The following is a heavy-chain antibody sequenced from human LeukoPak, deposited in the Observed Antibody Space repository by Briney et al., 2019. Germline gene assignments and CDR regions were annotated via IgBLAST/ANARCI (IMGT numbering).Heavy chain of an antibody. J-gene: IGHJ4*02. Sequence: GGSLRLSCAASGFTFSTYAMSWVRQAPGKGLEWVSAISDSGGSTYYADSVKGRFTISRDNSKNTLYLQMNSLRAEDTAVYYCAKVGIIAVAGTILDFWGQGTLVTVSS. CDR3: AKVGIIAVAGTILDF. D-gene: IGHD6-19*01. V-gene: IGHV3-23*01. CDR2: ISDSGGST. CDR1: GFTFSTYA.